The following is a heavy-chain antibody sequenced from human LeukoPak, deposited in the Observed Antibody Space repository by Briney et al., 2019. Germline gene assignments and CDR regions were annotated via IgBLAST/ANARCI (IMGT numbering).Heavy chain of an antibody. Sequence: ASVKVSCKASGGTFSSYAISWVRQAPGQGLEWMGGIIPIFGTANYAQKFQGRVTITADESTSTAYMELSSLRSEDTAVYYCAIGYCSGGSCYYFDYWGQGTLVTVSS. CDR1: GGTFSSYA. CDR2: IIPIFGTA. CDR3: AIGYCSGGSCYYFDY. D-gene: IGHD2-15*01. V-gene: IGHV1-69*13. J-gene: IGHJ4*02.